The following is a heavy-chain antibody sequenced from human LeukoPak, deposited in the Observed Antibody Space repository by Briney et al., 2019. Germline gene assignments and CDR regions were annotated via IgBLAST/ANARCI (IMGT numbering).Heavy chain of an antibody. D-gene: IGHD6-13*01. Sequence: ASVKVSCKASGYTFTSYDINWVRQATGQGLEWMGWMNPNSGNTGYAQKFQGRVTITRNTSISTAYMELSSLRSGDTAVYYCARGRSSSSWYDYYMDVWGKGTTVTISS. V-gene: IGHV1-8*03. CDR1: GYTFTSYD. CDR2: MNPNSGNT. CDR3: ARGRSSSSWYDYYMDV. J-gene: IGHJ6*03.